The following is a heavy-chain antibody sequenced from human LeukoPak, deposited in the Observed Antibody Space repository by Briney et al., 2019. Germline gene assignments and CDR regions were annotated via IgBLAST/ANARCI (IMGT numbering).Heavy chain of an antibody. J-gene: IGHJ4*02. CDR1: GGSISSYY. CDR2: IYYSGST. Sequence: SETLSLTCTVSGGSISSYYWSWIRQPPGKGLEWIGYIYYSGSTNYNPSLKSRVTISVDTSKNQFSLKLSSVTAADTAVYYCASSPLGIQLRYFDYWGQGTLVTVSS. D-gene: IGHD7-27*01. CDR3: ASSPLGIQLRYFDY. V-gene: IGHV4-59*01.